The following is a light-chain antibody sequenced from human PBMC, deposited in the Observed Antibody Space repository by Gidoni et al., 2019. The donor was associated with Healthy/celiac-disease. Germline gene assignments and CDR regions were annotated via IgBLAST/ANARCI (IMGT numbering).Light chain of an antibody. CDR1: QSALYSSNNKNY. CDR3: QQCYSTPWT. V-gene: IGKV4-1*01. Sequence: DIVMTHTPDSLAVSLGERATINCKSSQSALYSSNNKNYLAWYQQKPGQPPKLLIYWASTRESGVPDRFSGSGSGTDFTLTISSLQAEDVAVYYCQQCYSTPWTFGQGTKVEIK. CDR2: WAS. J-gene: IGKJ1*01.